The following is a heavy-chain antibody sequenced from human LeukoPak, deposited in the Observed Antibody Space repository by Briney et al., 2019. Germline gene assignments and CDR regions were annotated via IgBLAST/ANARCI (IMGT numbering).Heavy chain of an antibody. CDR3: AKDIVLRYFDWFGAFDI. V-gene: IGHV3-9*01. CDR1: GFTFDDYA. D-gene: IGHD3-9*01. Sequence: PGRSLRLSCAASGFTFDDYAMHWVRQAPGKGLEWVSGISWNSGSIGYADSVKGRFTISRDNAKNSLYLQMNSLRAEDTALYYCAKDIVLRYFDWFGAFDIWGQGTMVTVSS. J-gene: IGHJ3*02. CDR2: ISWNSGSI.